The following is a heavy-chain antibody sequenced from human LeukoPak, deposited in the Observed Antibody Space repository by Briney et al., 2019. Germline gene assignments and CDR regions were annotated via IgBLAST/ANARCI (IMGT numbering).Heavy chain of an antibody. J-gene: IGHJ4*02. CDR2: IIPIFGTA. CDR3: ARGGELGMNYFDY. CDR1: GGTFSSYA. Sequence: SVKVSCKASGGTFSSYAISWVRQAPGQGLEWMGGIIPIFGTANYAQKFQGRVTITADESTSTAYMELSRLRSDDTAVYYCARGGELGMNYFDYWGQGTLVTVSS. D-gene: IGHD7-27*01. V-gene: IGHV1-69*01.